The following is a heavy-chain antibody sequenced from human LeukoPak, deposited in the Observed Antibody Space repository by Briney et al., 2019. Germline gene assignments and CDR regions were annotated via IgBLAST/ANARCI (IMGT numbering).Heavy chain of an antibody. V-gene: IGHV6-1*01. J-gene: IGHJ4*02. CDR3: PRDVGTSGLYTFDY. CDR1: GYSVSSNNGA. CDR2: PYYRSKWYN. Sequence: QTLSLTCGISGYSVSSNNGAWNWIRQSPSRGLEWLGRPYYRSKWYNDYAGSMKGRITISPDTSKNQSTRQLISVTPEDAGVYYCPRDVGTSGLYTFDYWGQGTLVTVSS. D-gene: IGHD6-19*01.